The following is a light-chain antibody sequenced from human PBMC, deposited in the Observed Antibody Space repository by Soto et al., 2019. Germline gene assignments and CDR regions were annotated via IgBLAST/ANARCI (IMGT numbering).Light chain of an antibody. CDR1: SSNIGAGYD. CDR2: ANN. V-gene: IGLV1-40*01. J-gene: IGLJ2*01. Sequence: QLVLTQPPSVSGAPGQRVTISCTGSSSNIGAGYDVHWYQQLPGTAPKLLIYANNNRPSGVPDRFSGSKSGTSASLAITGLRAEDEADYYCQSYDGSLSGVLFGGGTKLTVL. CDR3: QSYDGSLSGVL.